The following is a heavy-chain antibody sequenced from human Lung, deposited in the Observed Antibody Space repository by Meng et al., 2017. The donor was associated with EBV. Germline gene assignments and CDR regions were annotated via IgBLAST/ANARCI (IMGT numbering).Heavy chain of an antibody. CDR1: GGSISNYY. D-gene: IGHD3-10*01. CDR2: ISDSGTT. J-gene: IGHJ4*02. V-gene: IGHV4-59*01. CDR3: ARGFGKFWYYFDK. Sequence: QVKWQHLAPELSKPQKTRSLPCPVPGGSISNYYWTWIRQPPGKALEWVGDISDSGTTTYNPSLKSRVTISLDTSKNQFALKLSSVTAADTAVYYCARGFGKFWYYFDKWGQGTLVTVSS.